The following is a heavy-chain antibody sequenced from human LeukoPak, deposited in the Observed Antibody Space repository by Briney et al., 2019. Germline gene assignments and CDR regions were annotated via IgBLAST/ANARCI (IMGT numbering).Heavy chain of an antibody. CDR3: ARDFGYGGNYMDV. CDR1: GFTFSSYS. V-gene: IGHV3-48*01. Sequence: TGGSLRLSCAASGFTFSSYSMNWVRQAPGKGLEWVSYISSSSSNIYYVDSVKGRFTISRDNDKNSLYLQMNSLRGEDTAVYYCARDFGYGGNYMDVWGKGTTVTVSS. J-gene: IGHJ6*03. CDR2: ISSSSSNI. D-gene: IGHD5-12*01.